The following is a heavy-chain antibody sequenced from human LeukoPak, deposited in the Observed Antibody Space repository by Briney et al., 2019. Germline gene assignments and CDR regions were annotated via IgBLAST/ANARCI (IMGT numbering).Heavy chain of an antibody. CDR2: IIPIFGTA. Sequence: SVKVSCKASGGTFSSYAISWVRQAPGQGLEWMGGIIPIFGTANYAQKLQGRVTITADESTSTAYMELSSLRSEDTAVYYCATSTPPTTVVRFDYWGQGTLVTVSS. V-gene: IGHV1-69*13. CDR1: GGTFSSYA. J-gene: IGHJ4*02. D-gene: IGHD4-23*01. CDR3: ATSTPPTTVVRFDY.